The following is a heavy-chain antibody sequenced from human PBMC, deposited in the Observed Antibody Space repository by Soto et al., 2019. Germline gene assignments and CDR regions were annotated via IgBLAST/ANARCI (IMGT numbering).Heavy chain of an antibody. CDR2: FDPEDGET. CDR1: GYTLTELS. Sequence: VASLKVSCKVSGYTLTELSMHWVRQAPGKGLEWMGGFDPEDGETIYAQKFQGRVTMTEDTSTDTAYMELSSLRSEDTAVYYCATNSAPSDYYDSSGYTPCDYWG. CDR3: ATNSAPSDYYDSSGYTPCDY. V-gene: IGHV1-24*01. J-gene: IGHJ4*01. D-gene: IGHD3-22*01.